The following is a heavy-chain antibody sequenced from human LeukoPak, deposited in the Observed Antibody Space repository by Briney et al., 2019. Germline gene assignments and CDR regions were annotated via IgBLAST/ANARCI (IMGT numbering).Heavy chain of an antibody. CDR1: GGSMSDSIT. CDR2: IHDDGRT. V-gene: IGHV4/OR15-8*01. D-gene: IGHD6-25*01. J-gene: IGHJ4*02. Sequence: SETLSLTCSVSGGSMSDSITWGWVRQPPGKGLEWLANIHDDGRTAPNPSLRSRLTISQDRSKNQFSLKMSSVTAADTASVYCAKVLAAAGLDIWGQGIMVTVSS. CDR3: AKVLAAAGLDI.